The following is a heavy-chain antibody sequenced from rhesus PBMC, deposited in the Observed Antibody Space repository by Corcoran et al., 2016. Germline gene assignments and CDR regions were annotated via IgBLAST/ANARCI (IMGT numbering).Heavy chain of an antibody. J-gene: IGHJ4*01. CDR1: GFSISTSGMG. D-gene: IGHD3-22*01. CDR3: ARRRGWSDYSYFDY. Sequence: QVTLKESGPALVKPTQTLTLTCTFSGFSISTSGMGVGWIRQPPGKALEWLTLIYLDDDKYYNHSLKSRLTITKDTSKNQVVLTMTNMDPVDTATYYCARRRGWSDYSYFDYWGQGVLVTVSS. V-gene: IGHV2-174*01. CDR2: IYLDDDK.